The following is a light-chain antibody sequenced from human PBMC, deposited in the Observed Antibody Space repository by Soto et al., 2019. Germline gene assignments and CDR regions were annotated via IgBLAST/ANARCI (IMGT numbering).Light chain of an antibody. V-gene: IGKV1-8*01. J-gene: IGKJ4*01. Sequence: AIEVTQSPSSFSASTGARATITCRASQDISNYLAWYQQKPGKAPALLIYVASTLQTGVPSRFSGSGSGTDFTLTISRLQSEDFATYYYQQYHDYPHTFGGGTKVESK. CDR3: QQYHDYPHT. CDR2: VAS. CDR1: QDISNY.